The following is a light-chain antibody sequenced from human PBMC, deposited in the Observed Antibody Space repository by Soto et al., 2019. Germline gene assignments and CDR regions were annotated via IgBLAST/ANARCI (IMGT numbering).Light chain of an antibody. CDR1: SSDVGGYNY. V-gene: IGLV2-14*01. CDR2: AVS. Sequence: QSALTQPASVSGCPGQSITISCTGTSSDVGGYNYVSWYQQHPGKAPQLMIYAVSNRPSGVSNRFSASKSGNTASLFISGLQAEDEADYYCSSYTSDSSYVFGSGTKVTVL. CDR3: SSYTSDSSYV. J-gene: IGLJ1*01.